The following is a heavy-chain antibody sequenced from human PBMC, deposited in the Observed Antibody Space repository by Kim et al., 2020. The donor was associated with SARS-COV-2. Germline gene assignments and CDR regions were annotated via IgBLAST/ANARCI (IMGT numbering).Heavy chain of an antibody. CDR3: ASGDLRDTNFDY. CDR2: IYYSGST. Sequence: SETLSLTCTVSGGSITNYYWSWIRQPPGKGLEWIGYIYYSGSTNYNPSLKSRVTISRDTANSQFSLKLSSVTAADTAVYYCASGDLRDTNFDYWGQGILV. D-gene: IGHD4-17*01. V-gene: IGHV4-59*13. J-gene: IGHJ4*02. CDR1: GGSITNYY.